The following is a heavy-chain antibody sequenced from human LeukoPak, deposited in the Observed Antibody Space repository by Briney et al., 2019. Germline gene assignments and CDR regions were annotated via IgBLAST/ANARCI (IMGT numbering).Heavy chain of an antibody. D-gene: IGHD3-10*01. J-gene: IGHJ3*02. Sequence: SETLSLTCAVYGGSFSGYYWSWIRQPPGKGLEWIGEINHSGSTNYNPSLKSRVTISVDTSKNQFSLKLSSVTAADTAVYYCARSKLLWFGELQHDAFDIWGQGIMVTVSS. CDR3: ARSKLLWFGELQHDAFDI. CDR2: INHSGST. CDR1: GGSFSGYY. V-gene: IGHV4-34*01.